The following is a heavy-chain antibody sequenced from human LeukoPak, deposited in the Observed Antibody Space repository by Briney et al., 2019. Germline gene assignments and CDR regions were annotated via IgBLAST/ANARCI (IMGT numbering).Heavy chain of an antibody. V-gene: IGHV4-61*02. Sequence: PSETLSLTCTVSGASISNSRSFWGWIRQPAGKGLEWIGRIYTSGSTNYNPSLKSRVTISVDTSKNQFSLKLSSVTAADTAVYYCARFPGSAEYRHYYYMDVWGKGTTVTVSS. CDR3: ARFPGSAEYRHYYYMDV. CDR2: IYTSGST. CDR1: GASISNSRSF. J-gene: IGHJ6*03. D-gene: IGHD2-15*01.